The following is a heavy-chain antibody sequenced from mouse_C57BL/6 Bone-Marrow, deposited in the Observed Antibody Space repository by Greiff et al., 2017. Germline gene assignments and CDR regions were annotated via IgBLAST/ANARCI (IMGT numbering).Heavy chain of an antibody. CDR2: IYPGNGDT. J-gene: IGHJ3*01. CDR3: ARYRDSYYTGFAY. V-gene: IGHV1-82*01. D-gene: IGHD2-12*01. CDR1: GYAFSSSW. Sequence: VQLQQSGPELVKPGASVKISCKASGYAFSSSWMNWVKQRPGKGLEWIGRIYPGNGDTNYNGKFKGKATLTAAKYSSTDYMQLSSLTSEDSAVYFCARYRDSYYTGFAYWGQGTLVTVTA.